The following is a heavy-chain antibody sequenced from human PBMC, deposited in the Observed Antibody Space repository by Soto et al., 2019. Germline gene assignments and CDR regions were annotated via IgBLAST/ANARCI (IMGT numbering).Heavy chain of an antibody. V-gene: IGHV3-23*01. CDR1: GFTFSSYA. CDR3: AKNRGLLWFGDEYYYGMDV. Sequence: GGSLRLSCAASGFTFSSYAMSWVRQAPGKGLEWVSAISGSGGSTYYADSVKGRFTISRDNSKNTLYLQMNSLRAEDTAVYYCAKNRGLLWFGDEYYYGMDVWGQGTTVTVSS. D-gene: IGHD3-10*01. J-gene: IGHJ6*02. CDR2: ISGSGGST.